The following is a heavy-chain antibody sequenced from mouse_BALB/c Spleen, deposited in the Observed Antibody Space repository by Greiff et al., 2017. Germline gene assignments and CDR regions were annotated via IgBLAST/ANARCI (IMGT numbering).Heavy chain of an antibody. CDR3: ASLYYRYDGYWYFDV. D-gene: IGHD2-14*01. Sequence: EVQRVESGGGLVQPGGSLKLSCAASGFTFSSYTMSWVRQTPEKRLEWVAYISNGGGSTYYPDTVKGRFTISRDNAKNTLYLQMSSLKSEDTAMYYCASLYYRYDGYWYFDVWGAGTTVTVSS. J-gene: IGHJ1*01. CDR2: ISNGGGST. CDR1: GFTFSSYT. V-gene: IGHV5-12-2*01.